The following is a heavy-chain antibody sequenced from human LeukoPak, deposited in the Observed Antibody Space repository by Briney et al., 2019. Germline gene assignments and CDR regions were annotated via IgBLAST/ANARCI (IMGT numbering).Heavy chain of an antibody. CDR3: ARSKYQLPLNWFDP. J-gene: IGHJ5*02. D-gene: IGHD2-2*01. V-gene: IGHV3-11*04. Sequence: GGSLRLSCAASGFTFSDYYMSWIRQAPGKGLEWVSYISSSSSTIYYADSVKGRFTISRDNAKNSLYLQMNSLRDEDTAVYYCARSKYQLPLNWFDPWGQGTLVTVSS. CDR1: GFTFSDYY. CDR2: ISSSSSTI.